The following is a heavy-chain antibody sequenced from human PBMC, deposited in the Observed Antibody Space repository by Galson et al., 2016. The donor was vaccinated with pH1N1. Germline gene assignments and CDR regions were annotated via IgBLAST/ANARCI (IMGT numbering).Heavy chain of an antibody. V-gene: IGHV1-8*01. Sequence: KVSCKASGYTFTDYDINWVRQGTGQGLEWMGWMNPNNDNTGYAQKFQGRVTMTRNTSISTAYMELSSLRSEETAVYYCARGGYCSGGSCYDVFDYWGQGTLVTVS. CDR1: GYTFTDYD. J-gene: IGHJ4*02. CDR3: ARGGYCSGGSCYDVFDY. CDR2: MNPNNDNT. D-gene: IGHD2-15*01.